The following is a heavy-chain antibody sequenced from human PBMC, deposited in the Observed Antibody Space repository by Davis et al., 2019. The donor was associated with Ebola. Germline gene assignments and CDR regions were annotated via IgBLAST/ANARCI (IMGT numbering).Heavy chain of an antibody. CDR1: GYSFTNYW. CDR2: IYPGDSDT. J-gene: IGHJ4*02. CDR3: ARQGTTSWDS. Sequence: GESLKISCQGFGYSFTNYWIGWVRRMPGKGLEWVGIIYPGDSDTRYSPSFLGQVTISADRSFSTAYLQWSGLKASDTATYYCARQGTTSWDSWGQGTLVTVSS. V-gene: IGHV5-51*01. D-gene: IGHD2-2*01.